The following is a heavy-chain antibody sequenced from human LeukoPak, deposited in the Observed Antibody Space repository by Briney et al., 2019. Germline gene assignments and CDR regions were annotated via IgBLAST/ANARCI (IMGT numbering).Heavy chain of an antibody. D-gene: IGHD2-15*01. CDR1: GYTFTGYY. J-gene: IGHJ6*02. CDR2: INPNSGGT. CDR3: ARSRGHCSGGSCYSGYYYYYYGMDV. V-gene: IGHV1-2*02. Sequence: ASVKVSCKASGYTFTGYYMHWVRQAPGQGLEWMGWINPNSGGTNYAQKFQGRVTMTRDTSISTAYMELSRLRSDDTAVYYCARSRGHCSGGSCYSGYYYYYYGMDVWGQGATVTVSS.